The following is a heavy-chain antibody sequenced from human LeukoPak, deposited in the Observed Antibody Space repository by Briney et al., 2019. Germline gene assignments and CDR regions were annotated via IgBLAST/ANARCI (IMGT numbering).Heavy chain of an antibody. CDR3: ARDPGGSTTYNWFDP. J-gene: IGHJ5*02. CDR2: INPNSGGT. Sequence: ASVKVCCKASGYAFTGYYMHWVRQAPGQGLEWMGWINPNSGGTNYAQKFRGRVTMTRDTSISTAYMELSRLRSDDTAVYYCARDPGGSTTYNWFDPWGQGTLVTVSS. CDR1: GYAFTGYY. D-gene: IGHD2-2*01. V-gene: IGHV1-2*02.